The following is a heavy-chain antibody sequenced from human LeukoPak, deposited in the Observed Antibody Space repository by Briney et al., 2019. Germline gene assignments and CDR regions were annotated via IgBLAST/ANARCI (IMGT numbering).Heavy chain of an antibody. CDR1: GFTFNSYT. D-gene: IGHD2-15*01. CDR3: ARDGGYCSGGSCYYYGMDV. CDR2: ITSSSSYI. Sequence: GGSLRLSCAASGFTFNSYTISWVRRAPGKGLEWVSSITSSSSYIYYADSLKGRFTISRDNAKNSLYLQMNSLRAEDTAVYYCARDGGYCSGGSCYYYGMDVWDQGTTVTVSS. V-gene: IGHV3-21*01. J-gene: IGHJ6*02.